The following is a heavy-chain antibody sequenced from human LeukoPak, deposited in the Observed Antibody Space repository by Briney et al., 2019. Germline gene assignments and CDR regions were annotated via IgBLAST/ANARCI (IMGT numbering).Heavy chain of an antibody. J-gene: IGHJ5*02. Sequence: ASVKVSCKASVYIFTGYYLHWLRQAPGQGLEWMGWINPNSGGTNYAQKFQGRVTMTRDTSISTAYMELSRLRSDDTAVYYCARLGGDIVVVPAATIGSGWFDPWGQGTLVTVSS. V-gene: IGHV1-2*02. CDR1: VYIFTGYY. D-gene: IGHD2-2*01. CDR3: ARLGGDIVVVPAATIGSGWFDP. CDR2: INPNSGGT.